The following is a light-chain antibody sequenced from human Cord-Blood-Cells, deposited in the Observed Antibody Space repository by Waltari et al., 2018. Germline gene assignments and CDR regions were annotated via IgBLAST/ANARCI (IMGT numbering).Light chain of an antibody. J-gene: IGKJ4*01. CDR3: MQALQTPLT. Sequence: DIVMTQSPLSLPVTPGEPPSISCRSSQSLLHSNGYNYFDWYLQKPGQSPQLLIYLGSNRASGVPDRFSGSGSGTDFTLKISRVEAEDVGVYYCMQALQTPLTFGGGTKVEIK. V-gene: IGKV2-28*01. CDR1: QSLLHSNGYNY. CDR2: LGS.